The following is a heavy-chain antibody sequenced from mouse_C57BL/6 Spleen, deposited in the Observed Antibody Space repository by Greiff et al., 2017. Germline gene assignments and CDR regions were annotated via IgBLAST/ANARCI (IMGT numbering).Heavy chain of an antibody. J-gene: IGHJ2*01. CDR3: ARSRGFFDY. CDR2: IDPSDSYT. V-gene: IGHV1-69*01. CDR1: GYTFTSYW. Sequence: QVQLQQPGAELVMPGASVKLSCKASGYTFTSYWMHWVKQRPGQGLEWIGEIDPSDSYTNYNQKFKGKSTLTVDKSSSTAYMQLSSLTSEDSAGYCGARSRGFFDYWGQGTTLTVSS.